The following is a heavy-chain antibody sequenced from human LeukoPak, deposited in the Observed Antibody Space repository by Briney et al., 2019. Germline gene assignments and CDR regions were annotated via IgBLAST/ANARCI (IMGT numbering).Heavy chain of an antibody. V-gene: IGHV3-21*01. CDR1: GFTFSYYN. Sequence: GGSLRFSCTASGFTFSYYNMTWLCQAPGKGLEWGSSISATTISTFSADSVRGGFTISRENVKNSLYLQMNNMRGEDTGVYFCTSIWVSRDAYKAIDYWGQGTLVTVSS. CDR2: ISATTIST. CDR3: TSIWVSRDAYKAIDY. D-gene: IGHD1-1*01. J-gene: IGHJ4*02.